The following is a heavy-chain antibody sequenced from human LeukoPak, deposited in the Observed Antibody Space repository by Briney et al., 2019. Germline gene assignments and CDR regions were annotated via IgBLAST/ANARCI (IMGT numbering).Heavy chain of an antibody. D-gene: IGHD6-13*01. CDR1: GFTFSSYA. Sequence: GGSLRLSCAASGFTFSSYAMSWVRQAPGKGLEWVSAIIASSDSTYYADSVKGRFTISRDNSKNTLYLQMNSLRAEDTAVYYCAKDSAVWAAAGLFDYWGEGNLVTVSS. J-gene: IGHJ4*02. CDR3: AKDSAVWAAAGLFDY. CDR2: IIASSDST. V-gene: IGHV3-23*01.